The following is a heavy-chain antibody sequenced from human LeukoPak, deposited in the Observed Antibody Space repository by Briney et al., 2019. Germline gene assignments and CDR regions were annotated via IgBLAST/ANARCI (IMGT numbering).Heavy chain of an antibody. CDR1: GGSISSSSYY. Sequence: PAETLSLTCTVSGGSISSSSYYWGGLRQPPGKAREGIGSFSHSETTSYNPSLKSRATISVDTSKNQFSLKLGSVTAADTAVYSCARTNAFDIWGQGTMVTVSS. CDR3: ARTNAFDI. J-gene: IGHJ3*02. CDR2: FSHSETT. V-gene: IGHV4-39*07.